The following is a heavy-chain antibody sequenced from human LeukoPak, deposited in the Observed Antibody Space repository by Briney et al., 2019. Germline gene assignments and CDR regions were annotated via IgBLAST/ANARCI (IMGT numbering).Heavy chain of an antibody. J-gene: IGHJ5*02. CDR2: IYYSGST. Sequence: SETLSLTCTVSGGSISSYYWSWIRQPAGKGLEWIGRIYYSGSTYYNPSLKSRVTISVDTSKNQFSLKLSSVTAADTAVYYCARLYYDFWSGFIRNSRWFDPWGQGTLVTVSS. V-gene: IGHV4-59*05. CDR3: ARLYYDFWSGFIRNSRWFDP. CDR1: GGSISSYY. D-gene: IGHD3-3*01.